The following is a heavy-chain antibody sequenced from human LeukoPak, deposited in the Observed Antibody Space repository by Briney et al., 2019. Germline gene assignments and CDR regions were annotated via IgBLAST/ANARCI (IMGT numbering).Heavy chain of an antibody. V-gene: IGHV1-2*02. Sequence: ASVKVSCKASGYSFTGYYIHWVRQAPGQGLEWMGCINPNSGGTNYAQKFQGRVTMTRVTSISTAYMELSRLRSDDTAIYYCATDRFSSNWLDPWGQGTLVIVSS. CDR1: GYSFTGYY. CDR2: INPNSGGT. J-gene: IGHJ5*02. CDR3: ATDRFSSNWLDP. D-gene: IGHD2-15*01.